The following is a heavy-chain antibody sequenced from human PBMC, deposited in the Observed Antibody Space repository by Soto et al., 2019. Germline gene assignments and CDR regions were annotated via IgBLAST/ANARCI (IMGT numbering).Heavy chain of an antibody. CDR1: GYTFTSYD. CDR3: ARADYSSSWYEG. V-gene: IGHV1-8*01. Sequence: ASVKVSCKVSGYTFTSYDINWVRQATGQGLEWMGWMNPNSGNTGYAQKFQGRVTMTRNTSISTAYMELSSRRSEDTAVYYCARADYSSSWYEGWGQGTLVTVSS. J-gene: IGHJ4*02. CDR2: MNPNSGNT. D-gene: IGHD6-13*01.